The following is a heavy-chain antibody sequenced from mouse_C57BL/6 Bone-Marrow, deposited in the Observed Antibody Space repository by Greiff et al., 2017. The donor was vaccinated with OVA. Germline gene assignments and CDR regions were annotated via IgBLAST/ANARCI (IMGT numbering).Heavy chain of an antibody. J-gene: IGHJ3*01. D-gene: IGHD2-1*01. V-gene: IGHV10-1*01. CDR3: VSLLSLAD. Sequence: EVQLQASGGGLVQPKGSLTLSCAASGFSFNTYALNWVRQAPGTGLEWVARIRSKSNNYATYYADSVKDRFTISRDESESMLYLQMNNLKTEDTAMYYCVSLLSLADWGQGTLVTVSA. CDR1: GFSFNTYA. CDR2: IRSKSNNYAT.